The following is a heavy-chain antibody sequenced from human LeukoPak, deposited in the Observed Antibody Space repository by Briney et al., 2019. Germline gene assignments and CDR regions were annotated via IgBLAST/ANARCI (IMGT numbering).Heavy chain of an antibody. Sequence: GGSLRLSCAASGFTFTTYAMSWVRQAPGKGLEWVSSISNSGGTTYYVESVKGRFTVSRDNSKNTLYLQMNSLRAEDTALYYCTKISGSYPIDYWGQGTLVTVSS. CDR2: ISNSGGTT. J-gene: IGHJ4*02. V-gene: IGHV3-23*01. CDR3: TKISGSYPIDY. CDR1: GFTFTTYA. D-gene: IGHD1-26*01.